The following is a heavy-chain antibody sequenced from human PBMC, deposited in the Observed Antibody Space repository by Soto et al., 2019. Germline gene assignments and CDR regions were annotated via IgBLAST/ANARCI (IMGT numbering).Heavy chain of an antibody. CDR3: ARAPILGGETTYEYYFDY. J-gene: IGHJ4*02. CDR1: GYTFTSYG. CDR2: ISAYNGNT. D-gene: IGHD2-21*01. Sequence: VASVKVSCKASGYTFTSYGISWVRQAPGQGLEWMGWISAYNGNTNYAQKLQGRVTMTTDTSTSTAYMELRSLRSDDTAVYHCARAPILGGETTYEYYFDYWGQGTLVTVSS. V-gene: IGHV1-18*01.